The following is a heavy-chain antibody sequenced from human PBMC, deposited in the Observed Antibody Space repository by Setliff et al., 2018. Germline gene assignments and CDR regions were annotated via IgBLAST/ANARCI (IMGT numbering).Heavy chain of an antibody. Sequence: SETLSLTCAVSGFSITNGYYWGWIRQSPGKQLEWIGNIFQSGITFYNPSLKSRVTISLDPSQNQFSLKLRSVTAADTAVYFCARVGGLLVATRPFDYWGPGTLVTVSS. V-gene: IGHV4-38-2*01. CDR3: ARVGGLLVATRPFDY. CDR2: IFQSGIT. J-gene: IGHJ4*02. D-gene: IGHD5-12*01. CDR1: GFSITNGYY.